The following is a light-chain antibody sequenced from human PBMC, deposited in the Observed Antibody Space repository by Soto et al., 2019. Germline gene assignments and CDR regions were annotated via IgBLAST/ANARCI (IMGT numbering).Light chain of an antibody. V-gene: IGKV3-15*01. CDR1: QRVSSN. J-gene: IGKJ4*01. CDR2: GTS. CDR3: QQYNNWPLT. Sequence: EIRISQSPATLYESTGGRATLSRRASQRVSSNLAWYQQKPGQAPRLLIYGTSTRATGIPPRFSGSGSGTEFTLTISSLQSEDFAAYFCQQYNNWPLTFGLGTKV.